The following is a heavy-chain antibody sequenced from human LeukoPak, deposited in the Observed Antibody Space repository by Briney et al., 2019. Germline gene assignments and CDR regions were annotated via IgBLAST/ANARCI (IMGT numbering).Heavy chain of an antibody. CDR3: ARVRGRDGHSDY. CDR2: VSFGGDT. D-gene: IGHD3/OR15-3a*01. CDR1: GASISSSRSY. V-gene: IGHV4-39*07. Sequence: SETLSLTCTVSGASISSSRSYGAWIRQPPGKGLEWIASVSFGGDTYYNPSLKSRVTISVDTSKNMFSLRLTSVTAADTAVYYCARVRGRDGHSDYWGQGILVIVSA. J-gene: IGHJ4*02.